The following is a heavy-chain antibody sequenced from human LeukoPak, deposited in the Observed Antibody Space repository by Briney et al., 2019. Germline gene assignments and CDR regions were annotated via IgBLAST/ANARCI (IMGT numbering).Heavy chain of an antibody. CDR2: ISYDGSNK. CDR3: AKAPRGYCSSTTCPEDY. CDR1: GFTFSSYA. D-gene: IGHD2-2*01. Sequence: GGSLRLSCAASGFTFSSYAMHWVRQAPGKGLEWVAVISYDGSNKYYADSVKGRFTISRDNSRNTLYLQMNSLRAEDTAVYYCAKAPRGYCSSTTCPEDYWGQGTLVTVSS. J-gene: IGHJ4*02. V-gene: IGHV3-30*04.